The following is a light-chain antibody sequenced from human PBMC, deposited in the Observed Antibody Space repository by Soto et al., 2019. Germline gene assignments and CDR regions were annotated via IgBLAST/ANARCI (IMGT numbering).Light chain of an antibody. CDR3: SSYAVGNSYV. CDR2: EVR. J-gene: IGLJ1*01. CDR1: SNDVGVYNY. V-gene: IGLV2-8*01. Sequence: QSALTQPPSASGSVGQSVTISCTGTSNDVGVYNYVSWYLQYPGTAPKVLIYEVRKRPSGVPERFSGSKSGNTASLTVSGLQAEDEDDYYCSSYAVGNSYVSGSVTKVSVL.